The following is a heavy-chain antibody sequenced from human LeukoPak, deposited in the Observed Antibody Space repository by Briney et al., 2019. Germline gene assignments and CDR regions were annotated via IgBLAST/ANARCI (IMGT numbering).Heavy chain of an antibody. CDR2: IIPIFGTA. Sequence: ASVKVSCKASGGTFSSYAISWVRQAPGQGLEWMGGIIPIFGTANCAQKFQGRVTITTDESTSTAYMELSSLRSEDTAVYYCASPWEYYDSSGCLDYWGQGTLVTVSS. D-gene: IGHD3-22*01. J-gene: IGHJ4*02. CDR3: ASPWEYYDSSGCLDY. V-gene: IGHV1-69*05. CDR1: GGTFSSYA.